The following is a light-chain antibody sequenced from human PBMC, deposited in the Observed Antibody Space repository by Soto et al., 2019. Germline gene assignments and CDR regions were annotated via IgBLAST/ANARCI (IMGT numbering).Light chain of an antibody. CDR1: SSDVGNYDY. CDR2: DVS. Sequence: QSVLTQPASVSGSPGQSITISCTGTSSDVGNYDYVSWYQQHPGKVPKLMIYDVSNRPSGVSNRFSGSKSGNTASLTNSGLQAEDEADYYCISFTTRATYVFGTGTKVTVL. J-gene: IGLJ1*01. V-gene: IGLV2-14*01. CDR3: ISFTTRATYV.